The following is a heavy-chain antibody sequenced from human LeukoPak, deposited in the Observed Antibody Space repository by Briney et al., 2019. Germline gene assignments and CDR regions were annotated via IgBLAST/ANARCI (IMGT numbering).Heavy chain of an antibody. Sequence: PGGSLRLSCAASGFTVSSNYMSWVRQAPGKGLEWVSVIYSGGSTYYADSVKGRFTISSDNSKNTLYLQMNSLRAEDTAVYYCARDELSRDGYNKGYWGQGTLVTVSS. J-gene: IGHJ4*02. V-gene: IGHV3-53*01. CDR3: ARDELSRDGYNKGY. D-gene: IGHD5-24*01. CDR2: IYSGGST. CDR1: GFTVSSNY.